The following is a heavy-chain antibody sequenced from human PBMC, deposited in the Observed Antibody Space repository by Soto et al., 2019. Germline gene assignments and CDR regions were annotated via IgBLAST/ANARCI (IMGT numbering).Heavy chain of an antibody. CDR2: IYYSGSI. Sequence: LQLQESGPGLVKPSEALSLTCSVSGGSISSSSYYWGWIRQPPGKGLAWIGSIYYSGSIYYNPSLKSRVTISIDKSKNQFSLKLSSLTAADTAVYYCARLEGLATISYYFDFWGQGTLVTVSS. D-gene: IGHD3-9*01. CDR1: GGSISSSSYY. CDR3: ARLEGLATISYYFDF. V-gene: IGHV4-39*01. J-gene: IGHJ4*02.